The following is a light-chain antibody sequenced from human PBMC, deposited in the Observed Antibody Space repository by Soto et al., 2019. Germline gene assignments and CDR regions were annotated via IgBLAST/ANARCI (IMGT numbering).Light chain of an antibody. CDR2: GNS. J-gene: IGLJ2*01. CDR3: YSYDSRLNGVV. CDR1: SSNIGAGYD. Sequence: QSVLTQPPSVSGAPGQRVTISCTGSSSNIGAGYDVHWYQQLPGTAPKLLIYGNSNRPSGVPDRFSGSKSGTSASLAITGLQDEDEADYYYYSYDSRLNGVVFGGGTKLTVL. V-gene: IGLV1-40*01.